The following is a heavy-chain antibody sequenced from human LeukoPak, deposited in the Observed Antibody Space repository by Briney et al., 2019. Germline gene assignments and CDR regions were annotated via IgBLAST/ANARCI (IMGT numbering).Heavy chain of an antibody. J-gene: IGHJ4*02. CDR1: GGSISSYY. V-gene: IGHV4-59*12. D-gene: IGHD3-10*01. CDR3: ARYSRKYGSGSYTFDY. Sequence: SETLSLTCTVSGGSISSYYWSWIRQPPGKGLEWIGYIYYSGSTNYNPSLKSRVTISVDTSKNQFSLKLSSVTAADTAVYYCARYSRKYGSGSYTFDYWGQGTLVTVSS. CDR2: IYYSGST.